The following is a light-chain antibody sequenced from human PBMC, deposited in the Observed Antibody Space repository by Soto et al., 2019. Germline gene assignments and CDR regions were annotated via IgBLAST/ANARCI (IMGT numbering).Light chain of an antibody. Sequence: DIVMTQTPPSLPVTPGEPASISCRCSQSLLHSKGYNYLDWYLQKPGQSPQLPIYLGSNRASGVPDRFSGSGSGTDFTLKISRVEAEDVGFYYCMQTLQPPWTLGQGTKVDIK. V-gene: IGKV2-28*01. CDR3: MQTLQPPWT. J-gene: IGKJ1*01. CDR2: LGS. CDR1: QSLLHSKGYNY.